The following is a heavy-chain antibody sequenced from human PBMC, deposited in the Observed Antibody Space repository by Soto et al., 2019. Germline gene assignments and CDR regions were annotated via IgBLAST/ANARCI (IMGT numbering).Heavy chain of an antibody. CDR1: GYTFTSYG. D-gene: IGHD3-22*01. V-gene: IGHV1-18*01. Sequence: ASVKVSCKASGYTFTSYGISWVRQAPGQGLEWMGWISAYNGNTNYAQKLQGRVTMTTDTSTSTAYMELRSLRSDDTAVYYCAREGSYYDSSGYYYTFDYWGQGTLVTVSS. CDR2: ISAYNGNT. CDR3: AREGSYYDSSGYYYTFDY. J-gene: IGHJ4*02.